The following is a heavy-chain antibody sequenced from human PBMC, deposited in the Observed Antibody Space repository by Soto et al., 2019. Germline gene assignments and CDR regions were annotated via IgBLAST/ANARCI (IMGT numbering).Heavy chain of an antibody. CDR2: ISSSGSTI. CDR3: ARGQYSSGGGYFDY. D-gene: IGHD6-19*01. Sequence: EVQLVESGGGLVQPGGSLRLSCAASGFTFSSYEMNWVRQAPGKGLEWVSYISSSGSTIYYADSVKGRFTISRDNAKNSRYLQMTSLGAEDTAVYYCARGQYSSGGGYFDYWGQETLVTVSS. V-gene: IGHV3-48*03. J-gene: IGHJ4*02. CDR1: GFTFSSYE.